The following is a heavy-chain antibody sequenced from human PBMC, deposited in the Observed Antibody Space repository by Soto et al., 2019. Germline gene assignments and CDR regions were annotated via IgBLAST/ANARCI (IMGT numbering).Heavy chain of an antibody. CDR1: AFTFRSYA. D-gene: IGHD2-2*01. J-gene: IGHJ3*02. Sequence: EEQLLESGGGLVRPGGSLRLSCAASAFTFRSYAMSWVRQAPGKGLEWVSAITASADTTYYADSVKGRFTTSRDNSKNTLYRRMNSLRAEDTAVYYCAKVRTLRDCTSTSCLGAFDIWGQGTMVTVS. CDR2: ITASADTT. CDR3: AKVRTLRDCTSTSCLGAFDI. V-gene: IGHV3-23*01.